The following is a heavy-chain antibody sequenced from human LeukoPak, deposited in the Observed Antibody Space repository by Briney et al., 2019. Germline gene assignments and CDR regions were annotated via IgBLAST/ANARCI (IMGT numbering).Heavy chain of an antibody. V-gene: IGHV6-1*01. J-gene: IGHJ4*02. Sequence: SQTLSLTCAVSGDTVSSNSAAWNWIRQSPWRGLEWLGRTYYRSKWYNNYAVSVKSRITINPDTSRNQFSLQLNSVTPDDTAVYFCAREKQLGKFDFWGQGTLVTVSS. CDR3: AREKQLGKFDF. CDR2: TYYRSKWYN. CDR1: GDTVSSNSAA. D-gene: IGHD7-27*01.